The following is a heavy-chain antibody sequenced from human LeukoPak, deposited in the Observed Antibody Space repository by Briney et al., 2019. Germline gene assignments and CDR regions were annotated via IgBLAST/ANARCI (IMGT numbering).Heavy chain of an antibody. V-gene: IGHV4-59*01. Sequence: PSETLSLICTVSGGSISSYYWSWIRQPPGKGLEWIGYIYYSGSTNYNPSLKSRVTISVDTSKNQVSLKLSSVTAADTAVYYCARVKMTTMVDYWGQGTLVTVSS. J-gene: IGHJ4*02. CDR2: IYYSGST. D-gene: IGHD5-24*01. CDR1: GGSISSYY. CDR3: ARVKMTTMVDY.